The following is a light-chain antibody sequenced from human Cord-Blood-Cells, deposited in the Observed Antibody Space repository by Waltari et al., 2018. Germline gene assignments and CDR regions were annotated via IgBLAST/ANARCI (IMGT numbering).Light chain of an antibody. V-gene: IGLV2-8*01. CDR2: EDS. Sequence: QSALTQPPSASGSPGQPDPFPCTGTSSHVGSYNYVYGYQQHPGNAPKLMFYEDSKRPSAVLDRFAGSSSGSTASPTFTGRQAENDSDYYFSSYAGSDIYVFGTGTKVTVL. CDR1: SSHVGSYNY. CDR3: SSYAGSDIYV. J-gene: IGLJ1*01.